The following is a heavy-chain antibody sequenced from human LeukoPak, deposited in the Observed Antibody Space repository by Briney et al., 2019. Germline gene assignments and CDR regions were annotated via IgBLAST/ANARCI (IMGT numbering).Heavy chain of an antibody. CDR2: ISYDGSNK. CDR3: ARVGPVVVSFDY. V-gene: IGHV3-30*03. D-gene: IGHD3-22*01. J-gene: IGHJ4*02. CDR1: GFTFSSYG. Sequence: GGSLRLSCAASGFTFSSYGMHWVRQAPGKGLEWVAVISYDGSNKYYADSVKGRFTISRDNSKNSLYLQMNSLRAEDTAVYYCARVGPVVVSFDYWGQGTLVTVSS.